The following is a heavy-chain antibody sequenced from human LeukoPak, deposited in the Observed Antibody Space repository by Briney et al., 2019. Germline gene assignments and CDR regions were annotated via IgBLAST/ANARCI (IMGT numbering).Heavy chain of an antibody. J-gene: IGHJ4*02. V-gene: IGHV3-53*01. CDR2: IFSGGST. D-gene: IGHD4-11*01. CDR3: ARGADYSAAFDY. Sequence: GSLRLSCAVSGFTVSNNYMSWVRQAPGKGLERVSAIFSGGSTYYADSVKGQFTISRDNSKNTLYLQMNSLRAEDTAVYYCARGADYSAAFDYWGQGTLVTVSS. CDR1: GFTVSNNY.